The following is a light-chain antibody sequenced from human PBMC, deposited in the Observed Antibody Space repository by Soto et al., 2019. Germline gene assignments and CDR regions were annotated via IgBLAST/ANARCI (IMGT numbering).Light chain of an antibody. Sequence: QSVLTQPASVSGSPGQSIAISCTGTSSDVGAYDYVSWYQQHAGKAPKLMIYDVNNRPSGVSNRFSGSKSGNTASLTISGLQAEDEADYYCSSYTISSTPLYVFETGTKVTV. CDR1: SSDVGAYDY. CDR3: SSYTISSTPLYV. CDR2: DVN. V-gene: IGLV2-14*01. J-gene: IGLJ1*01.